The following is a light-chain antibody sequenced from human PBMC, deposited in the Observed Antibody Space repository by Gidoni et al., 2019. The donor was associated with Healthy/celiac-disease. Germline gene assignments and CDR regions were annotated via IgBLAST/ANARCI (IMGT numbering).Light chain of an antibody. V-gene: IGLV2-14*01. J-gene: IGLJ1*01. CDR2: DVS. Sequence: QSALTQPASVSGSPGQSITISCTGTSSDVGGYNNVSWYQQHPGKAPKLMIYDVSNRPSGVSNRFSGSKSGNTASLTISGLQAEDEADYYCSSYTSSSTLLFGTGTKVTVL. CDR3: SSYTSSSTLL. CDR1: SSDVGGYNN.